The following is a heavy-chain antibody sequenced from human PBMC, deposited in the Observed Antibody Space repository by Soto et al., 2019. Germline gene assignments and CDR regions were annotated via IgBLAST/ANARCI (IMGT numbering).Heavy chain of an antibody. Sequence: PSETLSLTCAVSSGSISSSNWWSWVRQPPGKGLEWIGEIYHSGSTNYNPSLKSRVTISVDKSKNQFSLKLSSVTAADTAVYYCASLPVTSAARSGWFDPWGQGTLVTVSS. J-gene: IGHJ5*02. D-gene: IGHD6-6*01. V-gene: IGHV4-4*02. CDR2: IYHSGST. CDR3: ASLPVTSAARSGWFDP. CDR1: SGSISSSNW.